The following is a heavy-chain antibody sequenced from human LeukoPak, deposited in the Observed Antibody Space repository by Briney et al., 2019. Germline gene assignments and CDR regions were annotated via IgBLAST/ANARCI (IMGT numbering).Heavy chain of an antibody. Sequence: GGSLRLSCAASGFTFSSYLMNWVRQAPGKGLEGVSSISSSSSYIYYADSVKGRFTISRDNAKNSLYLQMNSLRAEDTAVYYCARDIPYGSGSLYDYWGQGTLVTVSS. CDR1: GFTFSSYL. CDR3: ARDIPYGSGSLYDY. V-gene: IGHV3-21*01. J-gene: IGHJ4*02. CDR2: ISSSSSYI. D-gene: IGHD3-10*01.